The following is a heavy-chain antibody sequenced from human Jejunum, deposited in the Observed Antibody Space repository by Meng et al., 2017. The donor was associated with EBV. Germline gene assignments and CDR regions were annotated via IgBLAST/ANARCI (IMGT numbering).Heavy chain of an antibody. CDR3: AREIAAGSGWFFFDN. CDR2: TNLNSDGT. CDR1: GYTFSDYY. V-gene: IGHV1-2*06. J-gene: IGHJ4*02. D-gene: IGHD6-19*01. Sequence: QVQLVQSGAEVKKPGASVKVSCKSSGYTFSDYYIHWVRQAPGQGLEWVGRTNLNSDGTDYAQKFQGRVTMSRDTSINTAYMELSSLTSDDTAVYYCAREIAAGSGWFFFDNWGQGTLVTVSS.